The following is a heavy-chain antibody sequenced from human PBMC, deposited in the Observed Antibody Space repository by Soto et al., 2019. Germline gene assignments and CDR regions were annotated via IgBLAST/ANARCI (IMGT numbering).Heavy chain of an antibody. CDR1: GFTFSTYG. CDR3: AKDLLLTTVTTVGD. CDR2: ISYDGSNK. Sequence: QVQLVESGGGVVQPGRSLRLSCAASGFTFSTYGMRWVRQAPGKGLEWVAVISYDGSNKYYADSVKGRFTISRDNSKNTLWLQMDSLRAEDTAVYYCAKDLLLTTVTTVGDWGQGTLVTVSS. J-gene: IGHJ4*02. V-gene: IGHV3-30*18. D-gene: IGHD4-17*01.